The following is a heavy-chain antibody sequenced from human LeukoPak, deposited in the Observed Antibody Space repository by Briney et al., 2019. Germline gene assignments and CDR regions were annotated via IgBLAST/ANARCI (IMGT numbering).Heavy chain of an antibody. J-gene: IGHJ4*02. CDR2: IIPIFGTA. V-gene: IGHV1-69*01. Sequence: SVKVSCKSSGCTFSSYAISLVRQAPGPGLEWMGGIIPIFGTANYAQKVQGRVTITADESTSTAYMELSSLSSEDTAVYYCARAEYSSSWFDYWGQGTLVSVSS. CDR3: ARAEYSSSWFDY. D-gene: IGHD6-13*01. CDR1: GCTFSSYA.